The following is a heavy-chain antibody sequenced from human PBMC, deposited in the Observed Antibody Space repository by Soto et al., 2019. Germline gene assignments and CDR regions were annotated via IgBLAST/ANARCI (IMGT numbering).Heavy chain of an antibody. D-gene: IGHD2-15*01. CDR1: GGSISSGGYY. J-gene: IGHJ4*02. CDR3: AREGPTLSFDY. V-gene: IGHV4-31*03. Sequence: QVPLQESGPGLVKPSQTLSLTCTVSGGSISSGGYYWSWIRQHPGKGLEWIGYIYYSGSTYYNPSLKSRDTLAVDTSKNQFSLKLSSVTAADTAVYYCAREGPTLSFDYWGQGTLVTVSS. CDR2: IYYSGST.